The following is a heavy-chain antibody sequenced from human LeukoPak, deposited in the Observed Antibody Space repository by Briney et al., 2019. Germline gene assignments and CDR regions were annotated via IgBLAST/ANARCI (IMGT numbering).Heavy chain of an antibody. D-gene: IGHD3-22*01. CDR1: GFTFSAHA. CDR3: AKDVLHDGSVYYADYLDS. CDR2: ISGCNGRT. Sequence: GGSLRLSCAASGFTFSAHAMSWVRQPPGKGLEWVSAISGCNGRTHYADSLRGRFSISRDNSKNTLYLQMNSLRADDTAVYYCAKDVLHDGSVYYADYLDSWGHGTLVTVSS. J-gene: IGHJ5*01. V-gene: IGHV3-23*01.